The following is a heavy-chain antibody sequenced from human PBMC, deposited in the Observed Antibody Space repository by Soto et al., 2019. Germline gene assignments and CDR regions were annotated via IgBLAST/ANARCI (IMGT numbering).Heavy chain of an antibody. CDR2: IYHSGST. D-gene: IGHD2-2*01. CDR3: ARCHCSTTSCSWFDP. Sequence: LSLTCVVSGYSISSGYYWGWIRQPPGKGLEWIGSIYHSGSTYYNPSLKSRVTVSVDTSRNQFSLELSSVTAADTAVYYCARCHCSTTSCSWFDPWGHGTLVTVSS. CDR1: GYSISSGYY. J-gene: IGHJ5*02. V-gene: IGHV4-38-2*01.